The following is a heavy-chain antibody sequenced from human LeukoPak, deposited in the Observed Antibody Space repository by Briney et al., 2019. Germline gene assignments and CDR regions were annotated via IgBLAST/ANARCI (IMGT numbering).Heavy chain of an antibody. V-gene: IGHV1-18*01. Sequence: ASXKVSCKASGYTFTSYGISWVRQAPGQGQEWMGWIGAYHGNTNYPQKLQRPLTMTTDTSTSTAYMELGSLRSDDTAVYYRARDISLIAAAGPNWFDPWGQGTLVTVSP. CDR3: ARDISLIAAAGPNWFDP. CDR1: GYTFTSYG. CDR2: IGAYHGNT. D-gene: IGHD6-13*01. J-gene: IGHJ5*02.